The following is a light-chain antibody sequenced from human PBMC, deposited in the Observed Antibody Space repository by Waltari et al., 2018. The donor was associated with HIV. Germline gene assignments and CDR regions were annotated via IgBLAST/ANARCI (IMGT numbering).Light chain of an antibody. CDR2: GAS. Sequence: DIQLTQSPSSLSASVGDRVTITCRTSQTINNYLNWYRQTPGKAPNLLIYGASSLQSGVPSRFSGSGSGTDFTLTISSLQPEDSATYYCQQSYSVPLTFGGGTKVEI. V-gene: IGKV1-39*01. CDR1: QTINNY. CDR3: QQSYSVPLT. J-gene: IGKJ4*01.